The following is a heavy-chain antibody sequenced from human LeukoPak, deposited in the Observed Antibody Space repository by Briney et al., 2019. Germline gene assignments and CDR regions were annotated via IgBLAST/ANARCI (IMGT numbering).Heavy chain of an antibody. V-gene: IGHV4-4*07. J-gene: IGHJ4*02. CDR2: IYTSGNT. CDR1: GGSFSIYY. Sequence: PSETLSLTCTVSGGSFSIYYWSWIRQPAGKGLEWIGHIYTSGNTNHNPSLKSRVTMSVDTSKNQFSLKLSSVTAADTAVYYCARGPTTVTRAFDYWGQGTLVTVSS. CDR3: ARGPTTVTRAFDY. D-gene: IGHD4-17*01.